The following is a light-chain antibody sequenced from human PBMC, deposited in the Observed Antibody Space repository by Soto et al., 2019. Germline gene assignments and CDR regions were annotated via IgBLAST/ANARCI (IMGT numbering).Light chain of an antibody. V-gene: IGKV3-15*01. CDR2: GSF. Sequence: EIVMTRTPVTLSASPGESGTLSCRARQSVDNNVAWYQQKPGQAPRLLIVGSFARATGTPARFSGSGSGSEFTLTISGLQSEDVAVYYCQQYKDRPPITFGEGTLLDI. CDR1: QSVDNN. CDR3: QQYKDRPPIT. J-gene: IGKJ5*01.